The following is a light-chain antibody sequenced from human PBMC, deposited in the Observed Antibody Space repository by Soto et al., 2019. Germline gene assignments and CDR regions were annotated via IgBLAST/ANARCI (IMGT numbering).Light chain of an antibody. Sequence: EIVLAQSPGTLSLSPGERATLSCRASQSVTNSFLAWYQQKPGQAPRLLIYGASIRATGIPDRFGGSGSGTDFTLTISRLEPEDFAVYYCQQYGDSPLFGPGTKVDIK. CDR3: QQYGDSPL. V-gene: IGKV3-20*01. J-gene: IGKJ3*01. CDR2: GAS. CDR1: QSVTNSF.